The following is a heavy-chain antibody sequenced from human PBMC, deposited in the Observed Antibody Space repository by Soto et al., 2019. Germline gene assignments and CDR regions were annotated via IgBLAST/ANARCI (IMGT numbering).Heavy chain of an antibody. CDR1: GFTFSSYA. CDR3: AKNLFPYGDYNRPFDY. Sequence: SLRLSCAASGFTFSSYAMSWVRQAPGKGLEWVSAISGSGGSTYYADSVKGRFTISRDNSKNTLYLQMNSLRAEDTAVYYCAKNLFPYGDYNRPFDYWGQGTLVTVSS. CDR2: ISGSGGST. D-gene: IGHD4-17*01. J-gene: IGHJ4*02. V-gene: IGHV3-23*01.